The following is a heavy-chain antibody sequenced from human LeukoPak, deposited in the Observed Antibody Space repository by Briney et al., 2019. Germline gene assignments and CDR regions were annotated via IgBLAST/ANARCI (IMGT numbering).Heavy chain of an antibody. V-gene: IGHV4-59*11. J-gene: IGHJ4*02. Sequence: SETLSLTCTVSGGSISSHYWSWIRQPSGKGLEWIGYIYYSGSTNYNPSLKSRVTISVDTSKNQFSLKLSSVTAADTAVYYCARVGGYNSPFGYWGQGTLVTVSS. D-gene: IGHD5-24*01. CDR1: GGSISSHY. CDR2: IYYSGST. CDR3: ARVGGYNSPFGY.